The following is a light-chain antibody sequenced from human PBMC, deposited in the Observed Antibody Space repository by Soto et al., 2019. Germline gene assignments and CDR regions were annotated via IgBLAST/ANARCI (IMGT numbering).Light chain of an antibody. V-gene: IGLV2-14*01. J-gene: IGLJ1*01. CDR2: EVH. Sequence: QSALTQPASVSGSPGQSITISCTGTSSDVGAYNYVSWYQHHPGKAPKLMIYEVHNRPSGVSNRFSGSKSGNTASLTISRLQAEDEADYYCSSYTSSSTLDVFGTGTKLTVL. CDR3: SSYTSSSTLDV. CDR1: SSDVGAYNY.